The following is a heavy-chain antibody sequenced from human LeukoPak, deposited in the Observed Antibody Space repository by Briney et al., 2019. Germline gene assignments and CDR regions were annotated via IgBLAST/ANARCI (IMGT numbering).Heavy chain of an antibody. D-gene: IGHD3-10*01. V-gene: IGHV3-30*18. J-gene: IGHJ5*02. Sequence: GGSLRLSCAASGFTFSSYGMHWVRQAPGKGLEWVAVISYDGSNENYADSVKGRFTISRDTSRNTLYLQMHSLRAEDTAVYYCTKEVLGSGSSWSAWFDPWGQGTLVTVSS. CDR2: ISYDGSNE. CDR1: GFTFSSYG. CDR3: TKEVLGSGSSWSAWFDP.